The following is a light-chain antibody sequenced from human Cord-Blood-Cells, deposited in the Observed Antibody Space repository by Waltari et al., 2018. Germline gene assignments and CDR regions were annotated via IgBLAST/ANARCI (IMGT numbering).Light chain of an antibody. CDR1: QSVSSIY. CDR3: QQYGSSPFT. J-gene: IGKJ3*01. V-gene: IGKV3-20*01. CDR2: GAS. Sequence: EIALPQSPGTLSLSPGARATLSCRASQSVSSIYLAWYQQKPGQAPRLLIYGASSRATGIPDRFSGSGSGTDFTLTISRLEPEDFAVYYCQQYGSSPFTFGPGTKVDIK.